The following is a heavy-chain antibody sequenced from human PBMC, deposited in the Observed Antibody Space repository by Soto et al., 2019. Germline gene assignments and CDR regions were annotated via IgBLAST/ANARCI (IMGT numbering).Heavy chain of an antibody. Sequence: ASEMVSCTASRYTFTSYAMHWVRQAPGQRLEWMGWINAGNGNRKYSQKLQGRVTITRDTSATTAYLELSSLRSEDTAMYYCAIPGRSGSFFNSAFDLWGQGTMVTVSS. CDR3: AIPGRSGSFFNSAFDL. D-gene: IGHD1-26*01. V-gene: IGHV1-3*01. CDR1: RYTFTSYA. J-gene: IGHJ3*01. CDR2: INAGNGNR.